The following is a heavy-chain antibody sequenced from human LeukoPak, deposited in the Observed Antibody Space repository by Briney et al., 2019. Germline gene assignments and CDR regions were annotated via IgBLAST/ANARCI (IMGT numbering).Heavy chain of an antibody. J-gene: IGHJ5*02. D-gene: IGHD3-16*01. CDR3: ARRTLCCGERFDP. CDR2: INHSGST. CDR1: GGSFSGYY. Sequence: PSETLSLTCAVYGGSFSGYYWSWVRQPPGKGLEWIGEINHSGSTNYNPSLKSRVTISVDTSKNQFSLKLSSVTAADTAVYYCARRTLCCGERFDPWGQGTLVTVSS. V-gene: IGHV4-34*01.